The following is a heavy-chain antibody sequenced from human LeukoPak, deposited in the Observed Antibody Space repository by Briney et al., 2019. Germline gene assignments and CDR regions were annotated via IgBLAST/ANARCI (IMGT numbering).Heavy chain of an antibody. Sequence: PGGALRDSCAATRFTFDNFPMDWVRQAPGKGVEGVSAITGSATRTYYAHTLKDRSTLSRDDSKPTLFLQMDSLRAEHTALYYCAKVSSRITVSGRLDYWGRGNLVTVSS. V-gene: IGHV3-23*01. J-gene: IGHJ4*02. CDR3: AKVSSRITVSGRLDY. D-gene: IGHD3-3*01. CDR1: RFTFDNFP. CDR2: ITGSATRT.